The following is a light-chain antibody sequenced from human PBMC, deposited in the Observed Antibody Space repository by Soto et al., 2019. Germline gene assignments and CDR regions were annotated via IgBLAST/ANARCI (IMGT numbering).Light chain of an antibody. J-gene: IGLJ2*01. CDR1: NSDVGGYDF. CDR2: GVK. CDR3: SSYTSSSTVI. Sequence: QSALTQPASVSGSPGQSITISCTGANSDVGGYDFASWYQQHPGKAPKLMIYGVKNRPSGVSTRFSGSKSGNTASLTISGLQAEDEADYFCSSYTSSSTVIFGGGTKLTVL. V-gene: IGLV2-14*01.